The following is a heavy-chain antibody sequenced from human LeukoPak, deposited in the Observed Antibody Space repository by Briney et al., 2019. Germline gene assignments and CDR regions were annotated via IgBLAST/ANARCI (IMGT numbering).Heavy chain of an antibody. V-gene: IGHV3-23*01. Sequence: GRSLRLSCAASGFTFSNYAVMWVRQAPGQGLEWVSAITSGGAPRYAYSVKGRFTISRDNSKNTLYLQMNSLRAEDTAQYFCARDPHGDYIGAFEFWGRGTVVTVSS. D-gene: IGHD4-17*01. CDR2: ITSGGAP. J-gene: IGHJ3*01. CDR1: GFTFSNYA. CDR3: ARDPHGDYIGAFEF.